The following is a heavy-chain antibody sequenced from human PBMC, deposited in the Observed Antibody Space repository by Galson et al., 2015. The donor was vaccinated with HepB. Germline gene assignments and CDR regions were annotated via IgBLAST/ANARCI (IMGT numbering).Heavy chain of an antibody. V-gene: IGHV4-38-2*02. CDR3: ARDRPSYYDFWSGNYNDNYYGMDV. CDR2: IYRNGSN. Sequence: ETLSLTCAVSGYSISSGYYWGWIRQPPGKGPEWIGNIYRNGSNYYNPPLRSRVTLSVDTSKNQFSLKLRSVTAADTAVYYCARDRPSYYDFWSGNYNDNYYGMDVWGQGTTVTVSS. J-gene: IGHJ6*02. D-gene: IGHD3-3*01. CDR1: GYSISSGYY.